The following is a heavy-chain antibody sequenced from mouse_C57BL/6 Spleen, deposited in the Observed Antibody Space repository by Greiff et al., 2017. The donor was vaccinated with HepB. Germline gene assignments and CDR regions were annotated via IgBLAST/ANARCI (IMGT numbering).Heavy chain of an antibody. J-gene: IGHJ1*03. D-gene: IGHD1-1*01. Sequence: EVKVVESGGDLVKPGGSLKLSCAASGFTFSSYGMSWVRQTPDKRLEWVATISSGGSYTYYPDSVKGRFTISRDNAKNTLYLLMSSLKSEDTAMYYCASTVVASHSYFDVWGTGTTVTVSS. CDR1: GFTFSSYG. V-gene: IGHV5-6*01. CDR2: ISSGGSYT. CDR3: ASTVVASHSYFDV.